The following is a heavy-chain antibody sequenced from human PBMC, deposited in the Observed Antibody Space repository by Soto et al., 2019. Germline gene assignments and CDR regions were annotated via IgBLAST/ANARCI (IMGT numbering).Heavy chain of an antibody. J-gene: IGHJ4*02. CDR1: GYTFTTYG. Sequence: QVQLVQSGAEVKRPGASLKVSCKASGYTFTTYGFNWVRQAPGQGLEWMGWISPYNGDTNYAQNFQGRVTLTTDTSTSTAYMELRTLTSDDTAVYYCARTPRAQMIVLEAATRVDYWGQGTLVTVSS. V-gene: IGHV1-18*04. CDR3: ARTPRAQMIVLEAATRVDY. D-gene: IGHD2-15*01. CDR2: ISPYNGDT.